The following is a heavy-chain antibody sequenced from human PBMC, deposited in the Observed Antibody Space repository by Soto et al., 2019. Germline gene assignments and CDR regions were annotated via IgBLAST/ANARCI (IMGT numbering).Heavy chain of an antibody. Sequence: SETLSLTCTVSGGSISSYYWSWIRQPPGKGLEWIGYIYYSGSTNYNPSLKSRVTISVDTSKNQFSLKLSSVTAADTAVYYCARKGDDYSALIDYWGQGTLVTVSS. D-gene: IGHD4-4*01. CDR2: IYYSGST. V-gene: IGHV4-59*08. J-gene: IGHJ4*02. CDR1: GGSISSYY. CDR3: ARKGDDYSALIDY.